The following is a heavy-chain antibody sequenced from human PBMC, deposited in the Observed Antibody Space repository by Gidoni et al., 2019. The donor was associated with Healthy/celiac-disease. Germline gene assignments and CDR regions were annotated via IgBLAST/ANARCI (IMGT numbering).Heavy chain of an antibody. J-gene: IGHJ4*02. CDR3: ARDGRYCSSTSCYPPLYYFDY. Sequence: QVQLVESGGGVVQPGRSLRLSCAASGFTVRSDGMHWVRQAPGKGLGWVAVIWYDGSNKYYADSVKGRFTISRDNSKNTLYLQMNSLRAEDTAVYYCARDGRYCSSTSCYPPLYYFDYWGQGTLVTVSS. V-gene: IGHV3-33*01. D-gene: IGHD2-2*01. CDR1: GFTVRSDG. CDR2: IWYDGSNK.